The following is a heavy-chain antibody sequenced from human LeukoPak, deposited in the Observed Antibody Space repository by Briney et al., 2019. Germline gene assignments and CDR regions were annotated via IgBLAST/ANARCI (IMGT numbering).Heavy chain of an antibody. CDR3: GGSSGVDY. CDR1: GGSFSGYY. Sequence: SETLSLTCAVYGGSFSGYYWSWIRQPPGKGLEWIGEINHSGSTNYNPSLKSRVTISVDTSKNQFSLKLSSVTAADTAVYYCGGSSGVDYWGQGTLVTVSS. CDR2: INHSGST. J-gene: IGHJ4*02. D-gene: IGHD6-19*01. V-gene: IGHV4-34*01.